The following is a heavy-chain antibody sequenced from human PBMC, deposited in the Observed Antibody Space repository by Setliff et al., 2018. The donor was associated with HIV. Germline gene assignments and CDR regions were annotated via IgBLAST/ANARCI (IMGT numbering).Heavy chain of an antibody. D-gene: IGHD3-10*01. CDR2: ISASGTT. Sequence: PSETLSLTCTVSGGSISSGGYYWSWIRQPAGKGLEWIGRISASGTTNYNPSLKGRVTISVDTSKNQFSLKLSSVTAADTAVYYCARDNSYYYGSGSHYWYGMDVWGQGTTVTVS. V-gene: IGHV4-61*02. CDR3: ARDNSYYYGSGSHYWYGMDV. J-gene: IGHJ6*01. CDR1: GGSISSGGYY.